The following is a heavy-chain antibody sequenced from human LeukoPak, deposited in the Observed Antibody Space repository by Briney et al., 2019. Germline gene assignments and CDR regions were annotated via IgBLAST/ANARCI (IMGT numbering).Heavy chain of an antibody. V-gene: IGHV3-21*01. CDR2: VTGSSGFI. J-gene: IGHJ5*02. CDR3: ARGGNWFDP. Sequence: GGSLRLSCAASGFTFSSYSMNWVRQAPGKGLEWVSSVTGSSGFIYYADSVKGRFTSSRDNAKNSLYLQMNSLGIDDTAVYYCARGGNWFDPWGQGTLVTVSS. CDR1: GFTFSSYS.